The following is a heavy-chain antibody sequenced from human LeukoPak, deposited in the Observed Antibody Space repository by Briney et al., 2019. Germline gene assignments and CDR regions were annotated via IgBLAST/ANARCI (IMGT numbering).Heavy chain of an antibody. Sequence: GGTLRLSCAASGFTFSTYAMSWVRQAPGKGLEWVSAISGSGGSTYYSDSVKVRFTISRDNSKNTLYLQMNSLRAEDTAVYYCAKDQYYYDSSGYHVTDAFDIWGQGTMVTVSS. CDR3: AKDQYYYDSSGYHVTDAFDI. CDR1: GFTFSTYA. CDR2: ISGSGGST. D-gene: IGHD3-22*01. V-gene: IGHV3-23*01. J-gene: IGHJ3*02.